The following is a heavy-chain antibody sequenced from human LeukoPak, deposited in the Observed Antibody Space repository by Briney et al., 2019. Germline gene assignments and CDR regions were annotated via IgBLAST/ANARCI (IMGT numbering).Heavy chain of an antibody. J-gene: IGHJ4*02. CDR1: GVTISSNY. Sequence: GGSLRLSCAASGVTISSNYMSWVRQAPGKGLEWVSVIYSRGSTYSAHSVKGRFTISRHNSKNPLYLHTNSLRAEDTAVYYCARGPDYCDSSCLYYFDFWGQGTLVTVSS. V-gene: IGHV3-53*04. D-gene: IGHD3-22*01. CDR2: IYSRGST. CDR3: ARGPDYCDSSCLYYFDF.